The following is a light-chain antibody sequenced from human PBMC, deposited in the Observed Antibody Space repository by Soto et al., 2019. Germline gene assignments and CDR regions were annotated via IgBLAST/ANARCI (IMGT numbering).Light chain of an antibody. CDR3: QQYNTYSWA. Sequence: DIQMTQSPSTLSASVGDRVTISCRASQSITTWLAWYQQKPGRAPNLLIYKASTLASGVPSRFSGSGSGTEFTLTISSLQADDFATYFCQQYNTYSWAFGQGTKVAIK. V-gene: IGKV1-5*03. J-gene: IGKJ1*01. CDR1: QSITTW. CDR2: KAS.